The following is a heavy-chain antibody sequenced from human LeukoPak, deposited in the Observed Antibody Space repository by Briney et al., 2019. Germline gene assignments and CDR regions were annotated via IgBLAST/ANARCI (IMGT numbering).Heavy chain of an antibody. D-gene: IGHD4-23*01. CDR1: GFTFINYA. CDR2: ISSRGVRT. V-gene: IGHV3-23*01. Sequence: GGSLRLSCAASGFTFINYAMSWVRQAPGKGLEWVSGISSRGVRTYYADSVKGRFTISRDNSENTLFLQMNNLRAEDTAVYYCAKDRVTVITSPFDYWGQGTLVTVSS. J-gene: IGHJ4*02. CDR3: AKDRVTVITSPFDY.